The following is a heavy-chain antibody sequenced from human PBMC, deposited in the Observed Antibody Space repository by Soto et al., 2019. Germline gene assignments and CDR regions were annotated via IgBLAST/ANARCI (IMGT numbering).Heavy chain of an antibody. D-gene: IGHD1-1*01. CDR1: GFTFDDHA. J-gene: IGHJ5*01. CDR2: ISWNSGSI. CDR3: AKDSARDRATNIWNS. V-gene: IGHV3-9*01. Sequence: EVQLVESGGGLVQPGRSLRLSCAASGFTFDDHAMHWVRQAPGKGLEWVSGISWNSGSIGYADSVKGRFTISRDNAKDSLYLQMNNLRAEDTAFYYCAKDSARDRATNIWNSWGHGTLVTVSS.